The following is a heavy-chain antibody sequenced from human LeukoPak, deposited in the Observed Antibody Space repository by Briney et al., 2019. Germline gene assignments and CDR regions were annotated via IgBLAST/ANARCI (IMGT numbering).Heavy chain of an antibody. J-gene: IGHJ5*02. Sequence: SQTLSITCAVYGGSFSGYYWRWIRQPPGKGLEWIGEINHSGSTNYNPSLKSRVTISVDTSKNQFSLKLSSVTAADTAVYYCARLVVPAAPPGNWFDPWGQGTLVTVSS. V-gene: IGHV4-34*01. CDR2: INHSGST. D-gene: IGHD2-2*01. CDR3: ARLVVPAAPPGNWFDP. CDR1: GGSFSGYY.